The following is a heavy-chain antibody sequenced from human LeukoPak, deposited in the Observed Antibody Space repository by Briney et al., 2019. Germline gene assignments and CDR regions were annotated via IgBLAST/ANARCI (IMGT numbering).Heavy chain of an antibody. CDR2: ISGSGGST. J-gene: IGHJ6*03. Sequence: GGSLRLSCAASGFTFSSYAMSWVRQAPGKGLEWVSAISGSGGSTYYADSVKGRFTISRDNSKNTLYLQMNSLRAEDTAVYYCAKRGKRIQLWLAYYYMDVWGKGTTVTVSS. CDR1: GFTFSSYA. D-gene: IGHD5-18*01. V-gene: IGHV3-23*01. CDR3: AKRGKRIQLWLAYYYMDV.